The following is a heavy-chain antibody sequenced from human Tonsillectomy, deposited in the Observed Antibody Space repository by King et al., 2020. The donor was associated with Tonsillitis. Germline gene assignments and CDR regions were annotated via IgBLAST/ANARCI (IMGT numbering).Heavy chain of an antibody. J-gene: IGHJ6*02. CDR1: GFIFSSYS. D-gene: IGHD1-26*01. CDR2: ISSSSSTI. V-gene: IGHV3-48*01. Sequence: VQLVESGGGLEQPGGSLRLSCAASGFIFSSYSMNWVRQAPGKGLEWVSYISSSSSTIYYADSVKGRFTISIDNAKNSLYLQMNSLRAEDTAVYYCARDRQWELDYYYGMDVWGQGTTVTVSS. CDR3: ARDRQWELDYYYGMDV.